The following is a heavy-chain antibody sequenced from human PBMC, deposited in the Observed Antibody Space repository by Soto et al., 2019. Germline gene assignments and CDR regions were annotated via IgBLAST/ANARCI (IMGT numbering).Heavy chain of an antibody. CDR3: ARSHRLGHAGWFDP. CDR2: INPNSGGT. J-gene: IGHJ5*02. V-gene: IGHV1-2*04. D-gene: IGHD1-26*01. Sequence: QVQLVQSGAEVKKPGASVKVSCKASGYTFTGYYMHWVRQAPGQGLEWMGWINPNSGGTNYAQKFQGWVTMTRDTSISTAYMELGRPISDDTAVYYCARSHRLGHAGWFDPWGQGTLVTVSS. CDR1: GYTFTGYY.